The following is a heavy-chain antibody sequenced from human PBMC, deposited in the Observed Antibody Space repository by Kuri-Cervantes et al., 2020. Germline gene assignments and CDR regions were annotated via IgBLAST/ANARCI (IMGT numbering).Heavy chain of an antibody. V-gene: IGHV3-33*08. J-gene: IGHJ4*02. CDR2: IWYDGSNK. D-gene: IGHD6-13*01. CDR3: ARATFSSNWFHSAGY. Sequence: GESLKISCAASGFTFSSYGMHWVRQAPGKGLEWVAVIWYDGSNKYYADSVKGRFTISRDNAKNSLYLQMNNLRAEDTAVYYCARATFSSNWFHSAGYWGQGILVTVSS. CDR1: GFTFSSYG.